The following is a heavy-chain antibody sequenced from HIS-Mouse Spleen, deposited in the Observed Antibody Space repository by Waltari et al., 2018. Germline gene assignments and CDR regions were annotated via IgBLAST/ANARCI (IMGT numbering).Heavy chain of an antibody. D-gene: IGHD6-13*01. CDR3: AREIPYSSSWYDWYFDL. Sequence: QLQLQESGPGLVKPSETLSLTCTVSGGSISSSSYYWGWILQPPGKGLEWIGSIYYSGGTYYNPSLKSRGTISVDTSKNQFSLKLSSVTAADTAVYYCAREIPYSSSWYDWYFDLWGRGTLVTVSS. V-gene: IGHV4-39*07. CDR2: IYYSGGT. CDR1: GGSISSSSYY. J-gene: IGHJ2*01.